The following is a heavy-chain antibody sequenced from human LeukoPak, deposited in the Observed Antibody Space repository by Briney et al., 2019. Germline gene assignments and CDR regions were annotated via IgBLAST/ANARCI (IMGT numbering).Heavy chain of an antibody. V-gene: IGHV3-23*01. D-gene: IGHD3-9*01. Sequence: GGSLRLSCAASGFTFSSYAMSWVRQAPGKGLEWVSATSGSGGSTSYADSVKGRFTISRDNSKSTLYLQMNSLRAEDTAVYYCAKDVLELYDIYDYWGQGTLVTVSS. CDR3: AKDVLELYDIYDY. CDR2: TSGSGGST. CDR1: GFTFSSYA. J-gene: IGHJ4*02.